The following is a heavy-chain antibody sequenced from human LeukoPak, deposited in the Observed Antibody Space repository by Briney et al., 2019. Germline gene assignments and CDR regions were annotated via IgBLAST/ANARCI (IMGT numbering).Heavy chain of an antibody. CDR1: GFTFSSFG. Sequence: GGSLRLSCVASGFTFSSFGMNWVRQAPGKGLEWVSSISSSSSYIYYADSVKGRFTISRDNAKNSLYLQMNSLRVEDTAVYYCARGGAARPDFWGQGTLVTVSS. J-gene: IGHJ4*02. V-gene: IGHV3-21*01. CDR3: ARGGAARPDF. CDR2: ISSSSSYI. D-gene: IGHD6-6*01.